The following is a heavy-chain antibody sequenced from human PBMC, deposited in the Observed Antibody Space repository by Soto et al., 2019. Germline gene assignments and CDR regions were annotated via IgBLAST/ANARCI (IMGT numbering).Heavy chain of an antibody. CDR2: ITSSSSPI. Sequence: EVQLVESGGGLVQPGGSLRLSCAASGFTFSPYSMNWVRQAPGKGLEWVSYITSSSSPIYYANSVKGRFTISRDNAGKSVHLLMNSLRDEDSAVYYCARSVGPLDQWGQGTLVTVSS. CDR1: GFTFSPYS. D-gene: IGHD2-2*01. J-gene: IGHJ4*02. CDR3: ARSVGPLDQ. V-gene: IGHV3-48*02.